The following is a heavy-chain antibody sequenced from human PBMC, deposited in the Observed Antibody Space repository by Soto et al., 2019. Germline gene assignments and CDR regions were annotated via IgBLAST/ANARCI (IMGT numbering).Heavy chain of an antibody. D-gene: IGHD3-22*01. CDR1: GDSISNNKL. CDR2: MHHSGSI. J-gene: IGHJ5*02. V-gene: IGHV4-4*02. Sequence: PSETLSLTCSVSGDSISNNKLWSWVRQPPGKGLEWIGEMHHSGSIHYNASLKSRATISVDKSKNQFSLKLTSVTAADTAVYFCARTGKFYYYDMSGLPFDPWGPGVLVTVSS. CDR3: ARTGKFYYYDMSGLPFDP.